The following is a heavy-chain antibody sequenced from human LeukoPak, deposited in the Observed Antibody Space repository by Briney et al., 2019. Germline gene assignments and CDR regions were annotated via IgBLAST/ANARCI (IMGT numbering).Heavy chain of an antibody. D-gene: IGHD2-2*01. CDR2: IIPIFGTA. Sequence: SVKVSCKASGGTFSSYAISWVRQAPGQGLEWMGGIIPIFGTANYAQKFQGRVTITADESTSTAYMELSSLRSEDTAVYYCARDLPKRYCSSTSCYGDAFDTWGQGTMVTVSS. CDR1: GGTFSSYA. J-gene: IGHJ3*02. V-gene: IGHV1-69*13. CDR3: ARDLPKRYCSSTSCYGDAFDT.